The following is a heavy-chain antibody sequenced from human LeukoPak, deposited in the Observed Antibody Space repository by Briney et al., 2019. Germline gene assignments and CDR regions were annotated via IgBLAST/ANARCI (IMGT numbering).Heavy chain of an antibody. CDR2: IYHSGST. CDR3: ARGAVTYGYYYYGMDV. V-gene: IGHV4-4*02. D-gene: IGHD4-17*01. Sequence: SGTLSLTCAVSGGSISSSNWWSWDRQPPGKGLEWIGEIYHSGSTNYNPSLKSRVTISVDKSKNQFSLKLSSVTAADTAVYYCARGAVTYGYYYYGMDVWGQGTTVTVSS. CDR1: GGSISSSNW. J-gene: IGHJ6*02.